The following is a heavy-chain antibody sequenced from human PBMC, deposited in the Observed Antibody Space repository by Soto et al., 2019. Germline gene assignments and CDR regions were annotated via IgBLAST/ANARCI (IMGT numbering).Heavy chain of an antibody. V-gene: IGHV3-53*02. CDR3: ARDGGGGYYDSSGYMAV. D-gene: IGHD3-22*01. J-gene: IGHJ4*02. CDR1: GITVSTNY. CDR2: IYSDGKT. Sequence: EVQLVETGGGLIQPGGSLRLSCAASGITVSTNYMSWVRQAPGKGLEWVSVIYSDGKTFYADSVKGRFTISRDNSQNSVSLERKSLRADGTGVYYWARDGGGGYYDSSGYMAVWGQGTLVTVSS.